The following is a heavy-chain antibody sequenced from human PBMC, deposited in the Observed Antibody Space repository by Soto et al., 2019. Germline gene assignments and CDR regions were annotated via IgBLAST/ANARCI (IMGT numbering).Heavy chain of an antibody. V-gene: IGHV1-46*01. CDR2: INPSGGST. Sequence: ASVKVSCKASGYTFTSYYMHWVRQAPGQGLEWMGIINPSGGSTSYAQKFQGRVTMTRDTSTSTVYMELSSLRSEDTAVYYCARDTRSRYDTPTAHNWFDPWGQGTLVTVYS. CDR1: GYTFTSYY. D-gene: IGHD3-9*01. CDR3: ARDTRSRYDTPTAHNWFDP. J-gene: IGHJ5*02.